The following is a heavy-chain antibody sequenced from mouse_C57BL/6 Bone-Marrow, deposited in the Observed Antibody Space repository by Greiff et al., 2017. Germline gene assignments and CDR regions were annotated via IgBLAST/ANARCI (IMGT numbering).Heavy chain of an antibody. CDR3: ARGLPYWYFDV. Sequence: VQRVESGPELVKPGASVKISCKASGYAFSSSWMNWVKQRPGKGLEWIGRIYPGDGDTNYNGKFKGKATLTADKSSSTAYMQLSSLTSEDSAVYCCARGLPYWYFDVWGTGTTGTASS. CDR2: IYPGDGDT. V-gene: IGHV1-82*01. J-gene: IGHJ1*03. D-gene: IGHD2-4*01. CDR1: GYAFSSSW.